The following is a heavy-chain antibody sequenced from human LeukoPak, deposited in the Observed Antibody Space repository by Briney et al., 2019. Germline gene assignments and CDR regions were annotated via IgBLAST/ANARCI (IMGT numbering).Heavy chain of an antibody. Sequence: PGESLKISCKGSGYSFQDYWIGWVRQMPGKGPELMGRIFPHDSDTKYSPSFQGQVTISADKSISTAYLQWSSLKASDTAMYYCATYSGYDFLRLDYWGQGTLVTVSS. V-gene: IGHV5-51*01. CDR1: GYSFQDYW. CDR3: ATYSGYDFLRLDY. D-gene: IGHD5-12*01. J-gene: IGHJ4*02. CDR2: IFPHDSDT.